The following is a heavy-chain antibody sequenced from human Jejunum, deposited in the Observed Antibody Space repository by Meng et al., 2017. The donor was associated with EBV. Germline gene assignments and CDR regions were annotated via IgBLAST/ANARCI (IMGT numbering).Heavy chain of an antibody. J-gene: IGHJ4*02. D-gene: IGHD3-16*01. V-gene: IGHV3-30-3*01. CDR1: GFTFSGHA. CDR3: TREWGADY. Sequence: QVKLVDAGGGVFPPGRSLRLSCAASGFTFSGHAMQWVRQAPGKGLKWVALISNDGNNKYYADSVKGRFTISRDNSKNTLYLQMNSLRVDDTALYYCTREWGADYWGQGTLVTVSS. CDR2: ISNDGNNK.